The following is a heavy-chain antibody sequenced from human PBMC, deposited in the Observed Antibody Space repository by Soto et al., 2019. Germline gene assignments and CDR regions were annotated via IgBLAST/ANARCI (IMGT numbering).Heavy chain of an antibody. CDR3: ASRRCTTTRCPLDFEF. V-gene: IGHV1-69*08. CDR2: IIPRLDTA. J-gene: IGHJ4*02. D-gene: IGHD1-26*01. Sequence: QVQLVQSGAEVKKPGSSVKVSCKTSGGTFSDYTLSWVRQAPGQGLEWMGRIIPRLDTANSAQRLQGRVRITADQSTSTVYMTLSSLTSEDTAIYFCASRRCTTTRCPLDFEFSGQGTLVTVSS. CDR1: GGTFSDYT.